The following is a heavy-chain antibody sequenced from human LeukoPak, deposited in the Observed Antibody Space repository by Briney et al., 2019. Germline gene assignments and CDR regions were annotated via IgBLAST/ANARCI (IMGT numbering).Heavy chain of an antibody. D-gene: IGHD4-17*01. CDR3: ARGRGENDYGDFGFDY. Sequence: SETLSRTCAGYGGSFSGYYWSWIRQPPGKELEWIGEINHSGSTNYNPSLKSRVTISVDTSKNQFSLKLSSVTAADTAVYYCARGRGENDYGDFGFDYWGQGTLVTVSS. V-gene: IGHV4-34*01. CDR1: GGSFSGYY. J-gene: IGHJ4*02. CDR2: INHSGST.